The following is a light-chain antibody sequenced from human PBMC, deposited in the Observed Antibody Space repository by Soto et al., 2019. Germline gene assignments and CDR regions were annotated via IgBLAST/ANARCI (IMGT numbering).Light chain of an antibody. Sequence: EIVLTQSPGTLSLSPGERATLSCRASKSVSSSYLDWYQQKPGQAPRLLIYGASSRATGIPDRFSGSGSGTDFTLTISRLEPEDVAVYYCQQYGSSPFTFGPGTKVDIK. V-gene: IGKV3-20*01. CDR2: GAS. CDR3: QQYGSSPFT. J-gene: IGKJ3*01. CDR1: KSVSSSY.